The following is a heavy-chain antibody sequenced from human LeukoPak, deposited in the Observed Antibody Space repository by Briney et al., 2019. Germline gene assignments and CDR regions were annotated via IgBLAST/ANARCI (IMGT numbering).Heavy chain of an antibody. Sequence: ASVKVSCTASGYTFTSYYMHWVRQAPGQGLEWMGIIDPSGGSTSYAQKFQGRVAMTRDTSTSTVYMELSSLRSEDTAVYYCARDLRYCSGGSCSYYFDYWGQGTLVTVSS. CDR1: GYTFTSYY. CDR3: ARDLRYCSGGSCSYYFDY. J-gene: IGHJ4*02. CDR2: IDPSGGST. V-gene: IGHV1-46*01. D-gene: IGHD2-15*01.